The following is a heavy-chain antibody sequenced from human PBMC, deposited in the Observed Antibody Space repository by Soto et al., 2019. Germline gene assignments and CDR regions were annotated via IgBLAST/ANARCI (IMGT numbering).Heavy chain of an antibody. Sequence: EVQLLESGGGLVQPGGSLRLSCAASGFTFYNYAMSWVRQAPGNGLEWVSVISGTGSSTYYADSVKGRFTISRDNSKNTLYLQMNTRRAGDTAIFYGAKVASIGIVAPVSGPATNTRFDRWGQGTLVSVSS. J-gene: IGHJ5*02. V-gene: IGHV3-23*01. CDR2: ISGTGSST. CDR1: GFTFYNYA. CDR3: AKVASIGIVAPVSGPATNTRFDR. D-gene: IGHD5-12*01.